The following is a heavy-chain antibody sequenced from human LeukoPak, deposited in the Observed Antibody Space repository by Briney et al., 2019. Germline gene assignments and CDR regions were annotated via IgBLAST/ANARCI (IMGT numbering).Heavy chain of an antibody. Sequence: GGSLRLSCAASGFTFSSYEVNWVRQAPGKGLEWVSYISSSGSTIYYADSVKGRFTISRDNAKNSLYLQMNSLRAEDTAVYYCARDCGGDCMFDYWGQGTLVTVSS. CDR2: ISSSGSTI. V-gene: IGHV3-48*03. CDR1: GFTFSSYE. J-gene: IGHJ4*02. CDR3: ARDCGGDCMFDY. D-gene: IGHD2-21*02.